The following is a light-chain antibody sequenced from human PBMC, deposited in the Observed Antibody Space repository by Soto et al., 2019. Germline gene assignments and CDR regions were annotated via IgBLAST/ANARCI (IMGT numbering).Light chain of an antibody. CDR2: AAS. CDR3: QQSYNVLSWT. J-gene: IGKJ1*01. Sequence: DIQMIQSPSSVSASVEDRVTITCRASQGISSRLAWYQQKPGKAPKLLIYAASNLQSDVPSRFTGSGSGTDFTLTISSLQPEDFASYYCQQSYNVLSWTFGQGTKVDIK. CDR1: QGISSR. V-gene: IGKV1-12*02.